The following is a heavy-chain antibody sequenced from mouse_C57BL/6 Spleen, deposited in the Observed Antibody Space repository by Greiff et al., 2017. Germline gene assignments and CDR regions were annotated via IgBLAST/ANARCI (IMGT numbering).Heavy chain of an antibody. CDR1: GYTFTSYW. CDR3: ARWYYGSAAY. V-gene: IGHV1-52*01. D-gene: IGHD1-1*01. CDR2: IDPSDSET. J-gene: IGHJ3*01. Sequence: QVQLQQPGAELVRPGSSVKLSCKASGYTFTSYWMHWVKQRPIQGLEWIGNIDPSDSETHYNQKFKDKATLTVDKSSSTAYMQLSSLTSEDSAVYYCARWYYGSAAYWGQGTLVTVSA.